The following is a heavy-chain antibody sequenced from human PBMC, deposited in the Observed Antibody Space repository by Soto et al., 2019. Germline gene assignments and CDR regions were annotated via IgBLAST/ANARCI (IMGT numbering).Heavy chain of an antibody. D-gene: IGHD6-19*01. V-gene: IGHV4-39*01. CDR3: ARRFEYSTGWYYFAY. J-gene: IGHJ4*02. Sequence: KPSWSLSISCAVCGGSVSSSSYYWGWIRQPPGKGLEWIGTIYYSGSTYYNPSLKSRVTISVDTSKNQFSLKLRAVTAADTAIYYCARRFEYSTGWYYFAYRGQGTLVTVSP. CDR1: GGSVSSSSYY. CDR2: IYYSGST.